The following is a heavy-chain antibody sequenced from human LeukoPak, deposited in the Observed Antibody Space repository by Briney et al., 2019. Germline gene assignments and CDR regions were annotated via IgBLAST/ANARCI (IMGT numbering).Heavy chain of an antibody. J-gene: IGHJ4*02. Sequence: GGSLRLSCAASGLTFSTYVMNWVRQAPGKGLEWVSTIGDDTYYADSVKGRITVSRDNSRNTLYLQMNFLGVEDTAVYYCAQYRGATVTTFVYWGQGTLVTVSS. CDR3: AQYRGATVTTFVY. V-gene: IGHV3-23*01. CDR1: GLTFSTYV. D-gene: IGHD4-17*01. CDR2: IGDDT.